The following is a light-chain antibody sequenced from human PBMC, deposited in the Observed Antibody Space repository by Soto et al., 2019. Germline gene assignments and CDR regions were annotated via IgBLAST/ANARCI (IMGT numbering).Light chain of an antibody. CDR1: QGIGDT. CDR2: DTS. Sequence: EVVMRQSPATLSVSPGEGATLSCRASQGIGDTLAWYQHKPGQTPRLLIYDTSTRATGVPTRFSGSRSGAEVTLTINSLQSADFAVYYCHPYNNWPLTFGGGTKVEIK. J-gene: IGKJ4*01. V-gene: IGKV3-15*01. CDR3: HPYNNWPLT.